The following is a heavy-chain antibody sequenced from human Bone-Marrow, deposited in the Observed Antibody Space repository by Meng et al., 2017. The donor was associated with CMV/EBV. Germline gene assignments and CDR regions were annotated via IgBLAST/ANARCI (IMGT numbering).Heavy chain of an antibody. D-gene: IGHD6-19*01. CDR3: ARGYSSGWYRYAFDI. CDR1: GGSVSSGSYY. V-gene: IGHV4-61*01. CDR2: IYYSGST. Sequence: GGSVSSGSYYWSWIRQPPGKGLEWIGYIYYSGSTNYNPSLKSRVTISVDTSKNQFSLKLSSVTAADTAVYYCARGYSSGWYRYAFDIWGQGTMVTVSS. J-gene: IGHJ3*02.